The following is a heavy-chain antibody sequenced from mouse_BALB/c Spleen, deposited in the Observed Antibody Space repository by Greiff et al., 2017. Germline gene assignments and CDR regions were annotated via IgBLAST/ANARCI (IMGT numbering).Heavy chain of an antibody. V-gene: IGHV3-2*02. J-gene: IGHJ2*01. D-gene: IGHD2-2*01. CDR1: GYSITSDYA. CDR3: ARNGYDVDY. Sequence: EVMLVESGPGLVKPSQSLSLTCTVTGYSITSDYAWNWIRQFPGNKLEWMGYISYSGSTSYNPSLKSRISITRDTSKNQFFLQLNSVTTEDTATYYCARNGYDVDYWGQGTTLTVSS. CDR2: ISYSGST.